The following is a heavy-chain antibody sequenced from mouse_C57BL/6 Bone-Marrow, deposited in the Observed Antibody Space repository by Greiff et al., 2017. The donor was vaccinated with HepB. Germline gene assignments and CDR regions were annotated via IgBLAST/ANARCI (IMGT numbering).Heavy chain of an antibody. CDR2: IYPRSGNT. CDR3: ARKHYARGGYFDV. CDR1: GYTFTSYG. Sequence: QVQLQQSGAELARPGASVKLSCKASGYTFTSYGISWVKQRTGQGLEWIGEIYPRSGNTYYNEKFKGKATLTADKSSSTAYMELRSLTSEDSAVYFCARKHYARGGYFDVWGTGTTVTVSS. J-gene: IGHJ1*03. V-gene: IGHV1-81*01. D-gene: IGHD1-1*01.